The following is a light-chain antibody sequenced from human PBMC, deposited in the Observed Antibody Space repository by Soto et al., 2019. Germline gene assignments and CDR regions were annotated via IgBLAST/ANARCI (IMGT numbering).Light chain of an antibody. Sequence: QLVLTQPPSVSGAPGQRVTISCTGSSSNIGSTHDVQWYQQLPGTAPKLLIHGNTNRPSGVPDRFSGSKSGTSASLAITGLQADDEADYYCQSYDDSLSVHYVFGTGTKVTVL. J-gene: IGLJ1*01. CDR1: SSNIGSTHD. CDR2: GNT. CDR3: QSYDDSLSVHYV. V-gene: IGLV1-40*01.